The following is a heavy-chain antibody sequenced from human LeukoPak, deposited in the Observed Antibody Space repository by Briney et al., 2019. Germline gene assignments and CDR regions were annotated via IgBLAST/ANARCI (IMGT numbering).Heavy chain of an antibody. CDR2: INHSGST. J-gene: IGHJ6*03. V-gene: IGHV4-38-2*02. D-gene: IGHD2-2*01. Sequence: PSETLSLTCTVSGYSISSGYYWSWIRQPPGKGLEWIGEINHSGSTNYNPSLKSRVTISVDTSKNQFSLKLSSVTAADTAVYYCASHTNRYCSSTSCYANYYYYMDVWGKGTTVTISS. CDR1: GYSISSGYY. CDR3: ASHTNRYCSSTSCYANYYYYMDV.